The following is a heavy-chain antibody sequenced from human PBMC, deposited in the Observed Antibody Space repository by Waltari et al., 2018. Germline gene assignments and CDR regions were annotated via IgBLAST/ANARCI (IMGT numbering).Heavy chain of an antibody. Sequence: QVQLQQWGAGLLKPSETLSLTCAVYGGSFSGYYWSWIRQPPGKGLEWLGEINHSGSTNYNPSLKSRVTISVDTSKNQFSLKLSSVTAADTAVYYCARRDSYYGSGSYWGQGTLVTVSS. D-gene: IGHD3-10*01. CDR2: INHSGST. CDR1: GGSFSGYY. V-gene: IGHV4-34*01. J-gene: IGHJ4*02. CDR3: ARRDSYYGSGSY.